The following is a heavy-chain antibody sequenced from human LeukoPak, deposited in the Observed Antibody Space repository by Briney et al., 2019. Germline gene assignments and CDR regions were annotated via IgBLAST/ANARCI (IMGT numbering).Heavy chain of an antibody. CDR1: GGSISSGGYY. D-gene: IGHD6-19*01. CDR2: IYYSGST. V-gene: IGHV4-31*03. CDR3: ARVGYSSGPLADY. Sequence: PSETLSLTCTVSGGSISSGGYYWSWIRQHPGKGLEWIGYIYYSGSTYYNPSLKSRVTISVDTSKNQFSLKLSPVTAADTAVYYCARVGYSSGPLADYWGQGTLVTVSS. J-gene: IGHJ4*02.